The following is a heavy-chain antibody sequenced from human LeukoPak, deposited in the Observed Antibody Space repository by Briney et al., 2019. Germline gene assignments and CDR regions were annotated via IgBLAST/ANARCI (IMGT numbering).Heavy chain of an antibody. CDR2: IKQDGSEK. Sequence: QPGGSLRLSCAASGFTFSSYWMSWVRQAPGKGLEWVANIKQDGSEKYYVDSVKGRFTISRDNAKNSLYLQMNSLRAEDTAVYYCARGVCSGGSCYWGNYYYYMDVWGKGTTVTVSS. J-gene: IGHJ6*03. V-gene: IGHV3-7*04. CDR3: ARGVCSGGSCYWGNYYYYMDV. CDR1: GFTFSSYW. D-gene: IGHD2-15*01.